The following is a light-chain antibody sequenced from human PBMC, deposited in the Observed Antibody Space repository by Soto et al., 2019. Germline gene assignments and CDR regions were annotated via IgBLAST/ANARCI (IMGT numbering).Light chain of an antibody. CDR1: QGISNY. V-gene: IGKV1-27*01. J-gene: IGKJ1*01. CDR3: QKYNSAPRT. CDR2: AAS. Sequence: DIQITQSPSSLSASVGDRVTITCRASQGISNYLAWYQQKPGKVPKLLIYAASTLQSGVPSRFSGSGSGTDFTLTIGSLQPEDVATYYCQKYNSAPRTLGQGTKVDIK.